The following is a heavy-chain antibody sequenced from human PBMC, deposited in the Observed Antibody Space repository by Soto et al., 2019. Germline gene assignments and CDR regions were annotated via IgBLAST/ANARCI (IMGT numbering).Heavy chain of an antibody. J-gene: IGHJ6*02. V-gene: IGHV3-21*01. CDR2: IGSSSSYI. D-gene: IGHD3-22*01. Sequence: EVQLVESGGGPVKPGGSLRLSCAASGFTFRSYSMNWVRQAPGKGLEWVSSIGSSSSYIYYADSVKGRFTISRDNAKNSLYLQMNSLRAEDTAVYYCARVVDYYDPYYYYGMDVWGQGTAVTVSS. CDR3: ARVVDYYDPYYYYGMDV. CDR1: GFTFRSYS.